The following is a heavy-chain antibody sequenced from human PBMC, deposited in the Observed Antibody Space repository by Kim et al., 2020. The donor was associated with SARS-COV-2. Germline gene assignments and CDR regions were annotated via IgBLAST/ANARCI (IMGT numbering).Heavy chain of an antibody. Sequence: GGSLRLSCAASGFTFSSYGMHWVRQAPGKGLEWVAVISYDGSNKYYADSVKGRFTISRDNSKNTLYLQMNSLRAEDTAVYYCAKDSRGYSYGGDFDYWGQGTLVTVSS. CDR2: ISYDGSNK. CDR1: GFTFSSYG. J-gene: IGHJ4*02. V-gene: IGHV3-30*18. D-gene: IGHD5-18*01. CDR3: AKDSRGYSYGGDFDY.